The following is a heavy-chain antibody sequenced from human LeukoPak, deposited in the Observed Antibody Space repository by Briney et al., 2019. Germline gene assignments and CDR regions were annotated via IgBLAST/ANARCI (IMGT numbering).Heavy chain of an antibody. CDR1: GGSISSSSYY. CDR2: IYYSGST. Sequence: SETLSLTCTVSGGSISSSSYYWGWIRQPPGKGLEWIGSIYYSGSTYYNPSLKSRVTISVDTSKNQFSLKLSSVTAADTAVYYCARERDTAMAPRYFDYWGQGTMVTVSS. CDR3: ARERDTAMAPRYFDY. J-gene: IGHJ4*03. V-gene: IGHV4-39*07. D-gene: IGHD5-18*01.